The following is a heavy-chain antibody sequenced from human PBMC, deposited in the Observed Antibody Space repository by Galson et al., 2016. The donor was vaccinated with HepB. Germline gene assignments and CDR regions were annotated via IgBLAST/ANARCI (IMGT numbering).Heavy chain of an antibody. CDR2: ISDRGVTT. Sequence: SLRLSCAASGFTFSIYEMTWVRQAPGKGLEWVSYISDRGVTTYYADSVKGRFTISRDNAKNSLFLQMNSLRAEDTAVYYCARDATSVESPRFDYWGQGTLVTVSS. CDR1: GFTFSIYE. V-gene: IGHV3-48*03. J-gene: IGHJ4*02. CDR3: ARDATSVESPRFDY.